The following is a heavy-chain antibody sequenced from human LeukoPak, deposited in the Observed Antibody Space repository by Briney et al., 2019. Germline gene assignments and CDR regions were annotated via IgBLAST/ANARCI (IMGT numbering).Heavy chain of an antibody. D-gene: IGHD3-16*01. CDR3: AKDEGVFGGFDY. CDR1: GFPFRSYA. J-gene: IGHJ4*02. CDR2: ISGNGDST. V-gene: IGHV3-23*01. Sequence: GGSLRLSCTASGFPFRSYAINWVRQAPGKGLEWLEWVSFISGNGDSTYYADSVKGRFTVSRDNSKNTLYLQMNNLRVEDTAVYFCAKDEGVFGGFDYWGQGTLVTVSS.